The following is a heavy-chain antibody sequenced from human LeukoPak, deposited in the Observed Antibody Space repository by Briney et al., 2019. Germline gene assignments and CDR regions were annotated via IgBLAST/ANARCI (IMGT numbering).Heavy chain of an antibody. CDR3: ARVRGDYGGAADY. V-gene: IGHV3-7*01. J-gene: IGHJ4*02. D-gene: IGHD4-23*01. Sequence: GGSLRLSCAASGFTFSSYSMNWVRQAPGKGLEWVAYIKQDGSEKYYVDSVKGRFTISRDNARNSLFLQMNSLRAEDTAMYYCARVRGDYGGAADYWGQGTLLVTVSS. CDR1: GFTFSSYS. CDR2: IKQDGSEK.